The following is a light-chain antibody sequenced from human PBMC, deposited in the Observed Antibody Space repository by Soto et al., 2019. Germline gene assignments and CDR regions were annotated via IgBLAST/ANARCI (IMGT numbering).Light chain of an antibody. V-gene: IGLV2-11*01. CDR1: SRDVAVYSY. CDR3: QAWDSSTAV. Sequence: QSALTQPRSVSGSPGQSVTVSCTGTSRDVAVYSYVSWFQQHPGKAPQLLIYDVTKRPSGVPDRFSGSNSGNTATLTISGTQAMDEADYYCQAWDSSTAVFGGGTKLTVL. J-gene: IGLJ2*01. CDR2: DVT.